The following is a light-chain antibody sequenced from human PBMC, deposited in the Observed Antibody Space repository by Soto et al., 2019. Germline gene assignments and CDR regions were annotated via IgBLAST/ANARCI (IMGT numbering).Light chain of an antibody. CDR3: QQYNNWPLLT. Sequence: ELVMTQSPATLSVSPGERATLSCRASQSVSSNLAWYQQKPGQAPRLLIYGASTRATGIPARFSGSGSGTEFTLTISSLQSEEFAVYYCQQYNNWPLLTFGGGTKVDIK. V-gene: IGKV3-15*01. J-gene: IGKJ4*01. CDR2: GAS. CDR1: QSVSSN.